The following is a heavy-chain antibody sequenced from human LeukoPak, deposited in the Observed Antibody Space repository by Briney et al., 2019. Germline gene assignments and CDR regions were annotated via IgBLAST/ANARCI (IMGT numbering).Heavy chain of an antibody. CDR3: AKGAHFSSSNFDY. Sequence: GGSLRLSCAASGFTFSGYSMSWVRQAPGKGLEWVSAISGSGGGTYYADSVNGRFTISRDNSKSTLYLQMNSLRAEDTAVYYCAKGAHFSSSNFDYWGQGTLVTVSS. V-gene: IGHV3-23*01. CDR1: GFTFSGYS. CDR2: ISGSGGGT. J-gene: IGHJ4*02. D-gene: IGHD6-13*01.